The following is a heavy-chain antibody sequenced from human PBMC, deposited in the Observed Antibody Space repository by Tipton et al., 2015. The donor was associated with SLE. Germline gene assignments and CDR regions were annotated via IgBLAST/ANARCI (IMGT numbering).Heavy chain of an antibody. CDR3: ARGLEGSLGSWFDP. V-gene: IGHV4-61*02. CDR1: GGSISSGGYY. Sequence: TLSLTCTVSGGSISSGGYYWSWIRQPAGKGLEWIRRIYISGSTNYNPSLKSRVTISIDTSKSQFSLKLTSVTAADTAVYYCARGLEGSLGSWFDPWGQGTLVTVSS. J-gene: IGHJ5*02. D-gene: IGHD6-19*01. CDR2: IYISGST.